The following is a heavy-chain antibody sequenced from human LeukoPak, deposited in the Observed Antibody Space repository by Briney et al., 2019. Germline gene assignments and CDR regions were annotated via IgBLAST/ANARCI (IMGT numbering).Heavy chain of an antibody. V-gene: IGHV3-21*01. J-gene: IGHJ4*02. CDR2: ISSSSSYI. D-gene: IGHD2-2*01. CDR3: ARPRGCGSSRCNNFDY. CDR1: RFTFSSYS. Sequence: GGSLRLSCAASRFTFSSYSMNWVRQAPGKGLEWVSSISSSSSYIYYADSVKGRFTISRDNAKNSLYLQMNRLRAEDTAVYYCARPRGCGSSRCNNFDYWGQGTLVTVSS.